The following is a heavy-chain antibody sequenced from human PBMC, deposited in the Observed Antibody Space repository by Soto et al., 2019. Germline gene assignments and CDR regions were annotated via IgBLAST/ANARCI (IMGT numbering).Heavy chain of an antibody. CDR3: ARHSGYSGYELEDYYYYYYMDV. V-gene: IGHV4-39*01. D-gene: IGHD5-12*01. CDR2: IYYSGST. J-gene: IGHJ6*03. CDR1: GGSISSSSYY. Sequence: SETLSLTCTVSGGSISSSSYYWGWIRQPPGKGLEWIGSIYYSGSTYYNPSLKSRVTISVDTSKNQFSLKLSSVTAADTAVYYCARHSGYSGYELEDYYYYYYMDVWGKGTTVTVSS.